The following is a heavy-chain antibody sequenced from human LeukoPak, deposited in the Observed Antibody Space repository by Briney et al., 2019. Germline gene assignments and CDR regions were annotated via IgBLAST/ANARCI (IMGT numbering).Heavy chain of an antibody. CDR3: ARVGGLSFYGMDV. CDR2: ISSSSSYI. D-gene: IGHD3-16*02. V-gene: IGHV3-21*01. CDR1: GFTFSSYS. J-gene: IGHJ6*02. Sequence: PGGSLRLSCAASGFTFSSYSMNWVRQAPGKGLEWVSSISSSSSYIYYADSVKGRFTISRDNAKNSQYLQMNSLRAEDTAVYYCARVGGLSFYGMDVWGQGTTVTVSS.